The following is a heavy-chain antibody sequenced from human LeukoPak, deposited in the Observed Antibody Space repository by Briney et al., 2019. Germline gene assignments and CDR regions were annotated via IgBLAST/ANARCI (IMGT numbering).Heavy chain of an antibody. CDR3: AKCSGGSCYHLPFDY. V-gene: IGHV1-69*13. CDR2: IIPIFGTA. D-gene: IGHD2-15*01. CDR1: GGTFSSYA. Sequence: ASVKVSCKASGGTFSSYAISWVRQAPGQGLEWMGGIIPIFGTANYAQKFQGRVTITADESTSTAYMELSSLRSEDTAVYYCAKCSGGSCYHLPFDYWGQGTLVTVSS. J-gene: IGHJ4*02.